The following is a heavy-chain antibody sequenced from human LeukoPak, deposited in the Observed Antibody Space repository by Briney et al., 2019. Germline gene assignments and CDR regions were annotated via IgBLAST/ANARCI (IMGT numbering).Heavy chain of an antibody. J-gene: IGHJ2*01. Sequence: MASETLSLTCTVSGGSISSYYWSWIRQPPGKGLEWIGYIYFSWSTNYNPSLKSRVTISVDTSKNQFSLKLSSVTAADTAVYYCARVHAISYCSGGSCYSFDSWWYFDLWGRGTLVTVSS. CDR3: ARVHAISYCSGGSCYSFDSWWYFDL. D-gene: IGHD2-15*01. CDR1: GGSISSYY. V-gene: IGHV4-59*01. CDR2: IYFSWST.